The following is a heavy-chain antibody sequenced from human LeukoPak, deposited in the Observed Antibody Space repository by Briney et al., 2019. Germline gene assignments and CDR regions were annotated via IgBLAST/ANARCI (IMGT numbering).Heavy chain of an antibody. J-gene: IGHJ4*02. CDR2: IYHSGST. Sequence: SETLSLTCTVSGGSISSGGYYWSWIRQPPGKGLEWIGYIYHSGSTYYNPSLKSRVTTSVDRSKNQFSLKLSSVTAADTAVYYCARGGDGWLVSHDFLDYWGQGTLVTVSS. CDR3: ARGGDGWLVSHDFLDY. D-gene: IGHD6-19*01. V-gene: IGHV4-30-2*01. CDR1: GGSISSGGYY.